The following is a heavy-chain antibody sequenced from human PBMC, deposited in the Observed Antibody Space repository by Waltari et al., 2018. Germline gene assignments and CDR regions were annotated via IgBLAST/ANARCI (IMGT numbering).Heavy chain of an antibody. V-gene: IGHV1-69*08. CDR2: SIPIFGTA. J-gene: IGHJ4*02. CDR1: GGTFSSYA. CDR3: AREDITISSPDAGWD. D-gene: IGHD3-10*01. Sequence: QVQLVQSGAEVKKPGSSVKVSCKASGGTFSSYAISWVRQAPGQGLEWMGRSIPIFGTANYAQKFQGRVTITADKSTSTAYMELSSLRSEDTAVYYCAREDITISSPDAGWDWGQGTLVTVSS.